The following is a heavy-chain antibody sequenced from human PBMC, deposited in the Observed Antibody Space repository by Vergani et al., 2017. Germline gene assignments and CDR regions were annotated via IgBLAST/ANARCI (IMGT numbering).Heavy chain of an antibody. V-gene: IGHV1-69*04. J-gene: IGHJ4*02. D-gene: IGHD3-22*01. CDR3: ARDPGGYYYDSSGYYAY. Sequence: QVQLVQSGAEVKKPGSSVKVSCKASGGTFSSYAISWVRQAPGQGLEWMGRSIPILGIANYAQKFQGRVTITADKSTSTAYMELSSLRSEDTAVYYCARDPGGYYYDSSGYYAYWGQGTLVTVSS. CDR1: GGTFSSYA. CDR2: SIPILGIA.